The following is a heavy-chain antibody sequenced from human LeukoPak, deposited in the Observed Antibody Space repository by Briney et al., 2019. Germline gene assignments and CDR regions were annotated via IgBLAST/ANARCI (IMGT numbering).Heavy chain of an antibody. J-gene: IGHJ4*02. CDR3: ARDLARYYGSGSHPDYFDF. V-gene: IGHV4-39*07. CDR2: IYYGGST. D-gene: IGHD3-10*01. Sequence: SETLSLTCTVSGGSISGSTYYWGWIRQPPGKGLEWIGSIYYGGSTYYNPSLKSRVTISVDTSKNQFSLKLSSVTAADTAVYYCARDLARYYGSGSHPDYFDFWGQGTLVTVSS. CDR1: GGSISGSTYY.